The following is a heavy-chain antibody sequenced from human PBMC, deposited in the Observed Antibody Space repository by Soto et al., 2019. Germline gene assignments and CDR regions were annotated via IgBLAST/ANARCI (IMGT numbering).Heavy chain of an antibody. Sequence: QVQLVESGGGVVQPGRSLRLSCAASGFTFSSYGMHWVRQAPGKGLEWVAVIWYDGSNKYYADSVKGRFTISRDNSKNTLYLQMNSLRAEDTAAYYCAREDIVVVPSYYYYDMDVWGQGTTVTVSS. CDR1: GFTFSSYG. D-gene: IGHD2-2*01. CDR2: IWYDGSNK. V-gene: IGHV3-33*01. J-gene: IGHJ6*02. CDR3: AREDIVVVPSYYYYDMDV.